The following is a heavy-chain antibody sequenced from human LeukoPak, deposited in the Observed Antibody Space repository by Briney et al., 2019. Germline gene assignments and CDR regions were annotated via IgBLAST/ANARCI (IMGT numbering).Heavy chain of an antibody. J-gene: IGHJ4*02. Sequence: SETLSLTCAVYGGSFSGYYWSWIRQPPGKGLEWIGEINHSGSTNYNPSLKSRVTISVDTSKNQFSLKLSSVTAADTAVYYCADGGGSGSRYWGQGTLVTVSS. CDR3: ADGGGSGSRY. CDR1: GGSFSGYY. D-gene: IGHD3-10*01. V-gene: IGHV4-34*01. CDR2: INHSGST.